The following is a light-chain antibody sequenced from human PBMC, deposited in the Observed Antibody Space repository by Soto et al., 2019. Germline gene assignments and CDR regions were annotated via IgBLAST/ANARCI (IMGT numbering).Light chain of an antibody. CDR3: SSYTTSSTLL. J-gene: IGLJ1*01. CDR2: EVS. V-gene: IGLV2-14*01. CDR1: SSDVGGYNY. Sequence: QSALTQPASVSGSPGQSITISCTGTSSDVGGYNYVSWYQHHPGKAPQFMIYEVSNRPSGVSDRFSGSKSGNTASLTISGLQAEDEADYYCSSYTTSSTLLFGTGTKVTVL.